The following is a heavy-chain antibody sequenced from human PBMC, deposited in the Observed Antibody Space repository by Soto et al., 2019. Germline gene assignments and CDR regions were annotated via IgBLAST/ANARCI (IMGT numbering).Heavy chain of an antibody. D-gene: IGHD6-19*01. J-gene: IGHJ4*02. CDR2: ISYDGSNK. Sequence: GGSLRLSCAASGFTFSSYGMHWVRQAPGKGLEWVAVISYDGSNKYYADSVKGRFTISRDNSKNTLYLQMNSLRAEDTAVYYCAKDKAIAVADPYFDYWGQGTLVTVSS. V-gene: IGHV3-30*18. CDR3: AKDKAIAVADPYFDY. CDR1: GFTFSSYG.